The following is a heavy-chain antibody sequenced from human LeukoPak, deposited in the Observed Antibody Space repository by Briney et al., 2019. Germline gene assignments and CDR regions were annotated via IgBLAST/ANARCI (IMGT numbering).Heavy chain of an antibody. D-gene: IGHD4-17*01. Sequence: GRSLRLSCAASGFTFGSYGMHWVRQAPGKGLEWVAVISYDGSNKYYADSVKGRFTISRDNSKNTLYLQMNSLRAEDTAVYYCAKSVGSYYFDYWGQGTLVTVSS. V-gene: IGHV3-30*18. CDR2: ISYDGSNK. CDR3: AKSVGSYYFDY. CDR1: GFTFGSYG. J-gene: IGHJ4*02.